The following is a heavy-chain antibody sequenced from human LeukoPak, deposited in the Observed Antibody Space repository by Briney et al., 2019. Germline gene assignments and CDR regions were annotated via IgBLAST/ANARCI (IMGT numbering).Heavy chain of an antibody. V-gene: IGHV4-34*01. CDR2: INHSGST. D-gene: IGHD3-22*01. Sequence: SETLSLTCAVYGGSFSGYYWSWIRQPPGKGLEWIGEINHSGSTNYNPSLKSRVTISVDTSKNQFSLKLSSVTAADTAVYYCARGIRGSGYYYGPGYWCFDLWGRGTLVTVSS. CDR3: ARGIRGSGYYYGPGYWCFDL. CDR1: GGSFSGYY. J-gene: IGHJ2*01.